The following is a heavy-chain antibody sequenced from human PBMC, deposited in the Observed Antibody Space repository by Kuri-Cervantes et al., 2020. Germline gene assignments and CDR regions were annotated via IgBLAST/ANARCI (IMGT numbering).Heavy chain of an antibody. V-gene: IGHV3-49*04. CDR1: GFTFGDYA. D-gene: IGHD2-15*01. J-gene: IGHJ3*02. Sequence: GESLKISCTASGFTFGDYAMSWVRQAPGKGLEWVGFIRSKAYGGTAEYAASVKGRFTISRDDSKSIAYLQMNSLKTDDTAVYYCTSRVYCSGGSCPNDAFDIWGQGTMVTVSS. CDR3: TSRVYCSGGSCPNDAFDI. CDR2: IRSKAYGGTA.